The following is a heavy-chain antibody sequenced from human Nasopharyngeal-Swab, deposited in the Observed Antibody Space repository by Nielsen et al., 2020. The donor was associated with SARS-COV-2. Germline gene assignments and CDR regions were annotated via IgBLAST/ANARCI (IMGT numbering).Heavy chain of an antibody. CDR2: FDPEDGET. CDR3: ATGIWSGYYYGMDV. CDR1: GYTLIELS. D-gene: IGHD3-3*01. J-gene: IGHJ6*02. V-gene: IGHV1-24*01. Sequence: ASVKVSCKVSGYTLIELSMHWVRQAPGKGLEWMGGFDPEDGETIYAQKFQGRVTMTEDTSTDTAYMELSSLRSEDTAVYYCATGIWSGYYYGMDVWGQGTTVTVSS.